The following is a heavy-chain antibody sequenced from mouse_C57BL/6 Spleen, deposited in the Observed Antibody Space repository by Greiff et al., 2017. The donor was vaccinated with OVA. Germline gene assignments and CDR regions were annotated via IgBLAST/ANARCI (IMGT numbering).Heavy chain of an antibody. CDR2: INPNNGGT. V-gene: IGHV1-22*01. CDR3: ARGDYYGSLYYYAMDY. Sequence: SGPELVKPGASVKMSCKASGYTFTDYNMHWVKQSHGKSLEWIGYINPNNGGTSYNQKFKGKATLTVNKSSSTAYMELRSLTSEDSAVYYCARGDYYGSLYYYAMDYWGQGTSVTVSS. CDR1: GYTFTDYN. J-gene: IGHJ4*01. D-gene: IGHD1-1*01.